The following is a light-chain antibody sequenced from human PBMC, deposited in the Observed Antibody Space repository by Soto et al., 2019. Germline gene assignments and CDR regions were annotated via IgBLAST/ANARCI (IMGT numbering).Light chain of an antibody. CDR2: EVN. Sequence: QSALTQPPSASGSPGQSVAISCTGTSSDVGGYNYVSWYQQHPGKAPKLMIYEVNKRPSGVPDRISGSKSGNTASLTVSGLQAEDEADYYCSSFAGAPVIFGGGTKVTVL. CDR3: SSFAGAPVI. J-gene: IGLJ2*01. V-gene: IGLV2-8*01. CDR1: SSDVGGYNY.